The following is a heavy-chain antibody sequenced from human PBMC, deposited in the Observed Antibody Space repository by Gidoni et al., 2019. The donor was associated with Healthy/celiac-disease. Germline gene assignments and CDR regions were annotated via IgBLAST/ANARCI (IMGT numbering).Heavy chain of an antibody. CDR1: GFTFSSYS. D-gene: IGHD4-17*01. V-gene: IGHV3-21*01. J-gene: IGHJ4*02. CDR3: ARWVTTVTTNYFDY. Sequence: EVQLVESGGGLVKPGGSLRLSCAASGFTFSSYSMNWVRQAPGKGLEWVSSISSISNYIYYADSVKGRFTISRDNAKNSLYLQMNSLRAEDTAVYYCARWVTTVTTNYFDYWGQGTLVTVSS. CDR2: ISSISNYI.